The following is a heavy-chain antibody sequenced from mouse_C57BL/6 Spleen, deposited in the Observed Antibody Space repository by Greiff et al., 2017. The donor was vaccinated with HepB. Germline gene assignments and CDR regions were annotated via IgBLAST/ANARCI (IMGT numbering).Heavy chain of an antibody. V-gene: IGHV3-6*01. Sequence: EVQLQESGPGLVKPSQSLSLTCSVTGYSITSGYYWNWIRQFPGNKLEWMGYISYDGSNNYNPSLKNRISITRDTSKNQFFLKLNSVTTEDTATYYCARDGSSCWFAYWGQGTLVTVSA. D-gene: IGHD1-1*01. CDR3: ARDGSSCWFAY. J-gene: IGHJ3*01. CDR1: GYSITSGYY. CDR2: ISYDGSN.